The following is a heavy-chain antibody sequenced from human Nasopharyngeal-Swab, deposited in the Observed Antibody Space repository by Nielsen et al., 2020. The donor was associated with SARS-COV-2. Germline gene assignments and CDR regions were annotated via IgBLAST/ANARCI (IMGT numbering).Heavy chain of an antibody. CDR1: GFTFSPFG. CDR2: IWYDGSNK. D-gene: IGHD1-1*01. CDR3: ARDEAGTANSGFDY. V-gene: IGHV3-33*01. Sequence: GGSLRLSCAASGFTFSPFGMHWVRKAPGKGLEWVAVIWYDGSNKYYADSVKGRFTISRDNSKNTLYLQMNSLRAEDTAIYYCARDEAGTANSGFDYWGQGTLVTVSS. J-gene: IGHJ4*02.